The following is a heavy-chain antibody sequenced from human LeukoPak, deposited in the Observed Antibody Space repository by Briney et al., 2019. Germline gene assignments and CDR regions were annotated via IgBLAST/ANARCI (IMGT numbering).Heavy chain of an antibody. CDR3: ARRGRFSDFDY. CDR2: IWYDGSNK. J-gene: IGHJ4*02. V-gene: IGHV3-33*01. Sequence: GGSLRLSSAASGFTFSSYGMHWVRQAPGKGLEWVAVIWYDGSNKYYADSVKGRFTISRDNSKNTLYLQMNSLRAEDTAVYYCARRGRFSDFDYWGQGTLVTVSS. D-gene: IGHD3-3*01. CDR1: GFTFSSYG.